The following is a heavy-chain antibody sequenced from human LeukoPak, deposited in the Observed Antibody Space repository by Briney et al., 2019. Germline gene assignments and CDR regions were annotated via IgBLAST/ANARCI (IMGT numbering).Heavy chain of an antibody. J-gene: IGHJ4*02. CDR2: IWYDGSNK. CDR1: GFTFSSYG. V-gene: IGHV3-33*01. CDR3: ARDCTNGVCYGTDFDY. D-gene: IGHD2-8*01. Sequence: RALRLSCAASGFTFSSYGMHWVRQAPGKGLEWVAVIWYDGSNKYHADSVKGRFTISRDNSKNTLYLQMNSLRAEDTAVYYCARDCTNGVCYGTDFDYWGQGTLVTVSS.